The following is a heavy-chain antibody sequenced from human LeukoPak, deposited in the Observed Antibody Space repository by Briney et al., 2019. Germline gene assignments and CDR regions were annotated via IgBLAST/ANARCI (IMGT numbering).Heavy chain of an antibody. D-gene: IGHD3-3*01. V-gene: IGHV3-9*01. CDR3: TGSGYYFDY. CDR1: GFTFDDYA. Sequence: GGSLRLSCAASGFTFDDYAMHWVRQAPGKGLEWVSGITWNSGSIGYADSVKGRFTISRDNAKNSLYLQMNSLRAEDTALYYCTGSGYYFDYWGQGTLVTVSS. J-gene: IGHJ4*02. CDR2: ITWNSGSI.